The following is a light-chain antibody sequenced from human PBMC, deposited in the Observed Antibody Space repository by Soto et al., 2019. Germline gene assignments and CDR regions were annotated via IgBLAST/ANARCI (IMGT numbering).Light chain of an antibody. Sequence: EFVLTQSPATLSLSPGERAPLSCRASQSVSSYLAWYQQKPGQAPRLLIYDASNRATGIPARFSGSGSGTDFTLTISSLEHEDSAFYYCQPRNNWPPGFTFGPGTKVEIK. J-gene: IGKJ3*01. CDR1: QSVSSY. CDR2: DAS. V-gene: IGKV3-11*01. CDR3: QPRNNWPPGFT.